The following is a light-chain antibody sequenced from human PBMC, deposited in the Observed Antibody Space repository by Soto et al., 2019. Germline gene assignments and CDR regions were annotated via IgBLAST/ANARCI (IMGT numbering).Light chain of an antibody. CDR2: AAS. CDR1: QTIARS. V-gene: IGKV1-39*01. Sequence: IQMTQSPSSLSASVGDTVTITCRASQTIARSLNWFQQKSGQAPKLLMNAASTLRSGVPSRFSASGSGTDFTLTISSLQTEDYETYYCQQSYNAPVNFGPGTKGDIK. CDR3: QQSYNAPVN. J-gene: IGKJ3*01.